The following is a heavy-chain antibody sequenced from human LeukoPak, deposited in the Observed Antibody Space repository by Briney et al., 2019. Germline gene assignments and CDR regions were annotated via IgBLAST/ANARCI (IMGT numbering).Heavy chain of an antibody. CDR1: GFTFSSYA. V-gene: IGHV3-23*01. Sequence: GGSLRLSCAAPGFTFSSYAMSWVRQAPGKGLEWVSAISGSGGSTYYEDSVKGRFTISRDNSKNTLYLQMNSLRAEDAAVYYCAKDRVDIVATIPSGFDYWGQGTLVTVSS. CDR2: ISGSGGST. CDR3: AKDRVDIVATIPSGFDY. J-gene: IGHJ4*02. D-gene: IGHD5-12*01.